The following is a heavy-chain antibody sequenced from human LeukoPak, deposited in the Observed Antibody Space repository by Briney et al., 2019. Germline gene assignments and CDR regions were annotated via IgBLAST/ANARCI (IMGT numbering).Heavy chain of an antibody. CDR1: GFTFSSYA. V-gene: IGHV3-15*01. D-gene: IGHD3-22*01. Sequence: GGSLRLSCAASGFTFSSYAMSWVRQAPGKGLEWVGRIKRKSDGGTTDYAAPVKGRFTISRDDSKNTLYLQMNSLKTEDTAVYYCTSGAMLVSWGQGTLVTVSS. CDR3: TSGAMLVS. J-gene: IGHJ5*02. CDR2: IKRKSDGGTT.